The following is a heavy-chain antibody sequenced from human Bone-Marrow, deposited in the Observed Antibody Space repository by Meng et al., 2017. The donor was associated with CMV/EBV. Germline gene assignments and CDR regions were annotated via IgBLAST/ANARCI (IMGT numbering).Heavy chain of an antibody. D-gene: IGHD2-2*01. CDR2: ISSSSSYK. Sequence: GESLKISCAASGFTFSSYSMNWVRQAPGKGLEWVSCISSSSSYKFYADAVKGRFTISRDSSKNALYLQMNSLRAEDTAVYYCASDTRDCSSTSCPDAFDIWGQGTMVTVSS. CDR1: GFTFSSYS. CDR3: ASDTRDCSSTSCPDAFDI. V-gene: IGHV3-21*01. J-gene: IGHJ3*02.